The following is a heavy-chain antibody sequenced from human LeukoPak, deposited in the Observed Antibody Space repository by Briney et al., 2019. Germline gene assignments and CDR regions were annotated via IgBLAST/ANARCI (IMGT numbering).Heavy chain of an antibody. D-gene: IGHD2-2*01. V-gene: IGHV7-4-1*02. CDR1: GYTITSYA. CDR3: ARSPGYCSSTSCYGGSPNTDY. CDR2: INTNTGNP. J-gene: IGHJ4*02. Sequence: GGSLRLSCAASGYTITSYAMNWVRQAPGQGLAWMGWINTNTGNPTYAQGFTGRFVFSLDTSVSTAYLQISSLKAEDTAVYYCARSPGYCSSTSCYGGSPNTDYWGQGTLVTVSS.